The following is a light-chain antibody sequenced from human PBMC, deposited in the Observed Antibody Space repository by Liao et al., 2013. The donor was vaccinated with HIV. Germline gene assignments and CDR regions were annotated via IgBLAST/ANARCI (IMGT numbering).Light chain of an antibody. J-gene: IGLJ2*01. CDR2: QDT. CDR1: NLGNKY. CDR3: QAWDSSTVV. V-gene: IGLV3-1*01. Sequence: SYELTQPPSVSVSPRQTASITCSGTNLGNKYASWYQQKPGQSPVLVITQDTKRPSGIPDRFSGSNSGNTATLTISGTQAMDEADYYCQAWDSSTVVFGGGTKLTVL.